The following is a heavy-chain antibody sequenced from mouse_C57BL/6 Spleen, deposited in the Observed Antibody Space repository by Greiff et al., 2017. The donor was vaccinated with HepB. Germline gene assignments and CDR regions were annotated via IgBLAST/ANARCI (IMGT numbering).Heavy chain of an antibody. Sequence: VQLQQSGAELVRPGTSVKVSCKASGYAFTNYLIEWVKQRPGQGLEWIGVINPGSGGTNYNEKFKGKATLTADKSSSTAYMQLSSLTSEDSAGYFCGSHYCGSEGYFDYWGQGTTLTVSS. D-gene: IGHD1-1*01. J-gene: IGHJ2*01. CDR2: INPGSGGT. CDR1: GYAFTNYL. CDR3: GSHYCGSEGYFDY. V-gene: IGHV1-54*01.